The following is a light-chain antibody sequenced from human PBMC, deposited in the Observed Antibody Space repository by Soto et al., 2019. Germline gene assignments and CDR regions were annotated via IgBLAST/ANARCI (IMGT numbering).Light chain of an antibody. Sequence: QSVLTQPPSASGSPGQSVTISCTGTSSDVGGYDYVSWYQQHPGKAPKLMIYGVSKRPSGVPFRFSASKSANTASLTVSGLQAEDEADYYCCSYAGSNSWVFGGGTKLTVL. CDR3: CSYAGSNSWV. CDR2: GVS. CDR1: SSDVGGYDY. V-gene: IGLV2-8*01. J-gene: IGLJ3*02.